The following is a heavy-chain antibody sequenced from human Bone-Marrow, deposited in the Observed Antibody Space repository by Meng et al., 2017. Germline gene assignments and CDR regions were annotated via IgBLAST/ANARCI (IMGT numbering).Heavy chain of an antibody. J-gene: IGHJ4*02. CDR1: GSSLSTSGLG. CDR3: ANTFDILTGYQVPNSFDY. CDR2: IFWNVDK. V-gene: IGHV2-5*01. Sequence: SGPTLVKPTHTLTLTLTSSGSSLSTSGLGVGWIRQPPGKPLERLALIFWNVDKRYSPSLNSRLTITKDTSKNQMVLTMTNMDPVDTATYYCANTFDILTGYQVPNSFDYWGQGTLVTVSS. D-gene: IGHD3-9*01.